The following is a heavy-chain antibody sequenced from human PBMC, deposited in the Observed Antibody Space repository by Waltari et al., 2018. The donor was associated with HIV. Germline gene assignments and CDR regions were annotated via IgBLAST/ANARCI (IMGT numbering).Heavy chain of an antibody. D-gene: IGHD2-15*01. V-gene: IGHV4-61*02. J-gene: IGHJ6*02. CDR1: GGPISSGSYY. CDR2: IYPSGST. Sequence: QVQLPESGPGLVKPLQTLSLTCTVPGGPISSGSYYWNWTRQPAGQGLEWIGRIYPSGSTNYNPSLKSRVTISVDTSKNQVSLKLSSVTAADTAVYYCARVFCSGGSCYGDGRYGMDVWGQGTTVTVSS. CDR3: ARVFCSGGSCYGDGRYGMDV.